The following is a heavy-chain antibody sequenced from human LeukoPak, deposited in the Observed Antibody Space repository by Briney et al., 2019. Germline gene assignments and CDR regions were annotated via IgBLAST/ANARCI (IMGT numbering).Heavy chain of an antibody. CDR1: GFTFSSYS. V-gene: IGHV3-21*01. D-gene: IGHD2-2*01. CDR3: ARDRPVYQYQLPSDY. J-gene: IGHJ4*02. CDR2: ISSSSYI. Sequence: GGSLRLSCAASGFTFSSYSMNWVRQAPGKGLEWVSSISSSSYIYYADSVKGRFTISRDNAKNSLYLQMNSLRAEDTAVYYCARDRPVYQYQLPSDYWGQGTLVTVSS.